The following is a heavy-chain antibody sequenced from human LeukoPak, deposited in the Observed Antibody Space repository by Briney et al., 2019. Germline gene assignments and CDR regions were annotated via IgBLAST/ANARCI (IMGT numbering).Heavy chain of an antibody. CDR3: ARDYYDHAFDI. CDR1: GFTFSSYA. Sequence: GGSLRLSCAASGFTFSSYAMSWVRQAPGKGLVWVSRINSDGSSTSYADSVKGRFTISRDNAKNTLYLQMNSLRAEDTAVYYCARDYYDHAFDIWGQGTMVTVSS. CDR2: INSDGSST. D-gene: IGHD3-22*01. J-gene: IGHJ3*02. V-gene: IGHV3-74*01.